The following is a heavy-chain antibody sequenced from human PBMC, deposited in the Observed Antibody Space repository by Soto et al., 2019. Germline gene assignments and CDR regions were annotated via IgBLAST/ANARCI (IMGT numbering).Heavy chain of an antibody. CDR1: GGSISSYY. Sequence: PSETLSLTCTVSGGSISSYYWSWIRQPPGKGLEWIGYIYYSGSTNYNPSLKSRVTISVDTSKNQFSLKLSSVTAADTAVYYCARQGIAMVRGVHGMDVWGQGTTVTVSS. D-gene: IGHD3-10*01. J-gene: IGHJ6*02. V-gene: IGHV4-59*08. CDR3: ARQGIAMVRGVHGMDV. CDR2: IYYSGST.